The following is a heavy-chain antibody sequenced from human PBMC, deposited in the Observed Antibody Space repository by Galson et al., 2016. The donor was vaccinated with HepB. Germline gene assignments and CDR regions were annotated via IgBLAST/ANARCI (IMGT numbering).Heavy chain of an antibody. CDR1: GFTFSSYD. D-gene: IGHD2-21*01. Sequence: SLRLSCAASGFTFSSYDMHWVRQAPGKGLEWMAIISHDGSNRYYADSVKGRFTISRDKSKNTLYLQMNSLRAEDTAVYYCALPLFSHLANWGQGTLVTVSS. CDR3: ALPLFSHLAN. CDR2: ISHDGSNR. V-gene: IGHV3-30-3*01. J-gene: IGHJ4*02.